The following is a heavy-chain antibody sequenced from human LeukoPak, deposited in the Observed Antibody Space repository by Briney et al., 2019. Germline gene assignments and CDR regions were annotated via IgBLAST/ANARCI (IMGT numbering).Heavy chain of an antibody. D-gene: IGHD3-22*01. CDR2: IYYSGST. CDR1: GGSISSSSYY. Sequence: PPETLSLTCTVSGGSISSSSYYWGWIRQPPGKGLGWIGSIYYSGSTYYNPSLKSRVTISVGTSKNQFSLKLSSVTAADTAVYYCARQGYYETSYYFDYWGQGTLVTVSS. CDR3: ARQGYYETSYYFDY. V-gene: IGHV4-39*01. J-gene: IGHJ4*02.